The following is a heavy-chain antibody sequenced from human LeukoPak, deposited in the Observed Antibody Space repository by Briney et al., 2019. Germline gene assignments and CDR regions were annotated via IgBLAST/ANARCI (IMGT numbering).Heavy chain of an antibody. J-gene: IGHJ4*02. CDR3: AKDRGIISDY. CDR1: GFTFSDYY. D-gene: IGHD3-10*01. CDR2: ISSSGTTI. V-gene: IGHV3-11*01. Sequence: GGSLRLSCAASGFTFSDYYMSWIRQAPGKGLEWLSYISSSGTTIYYADSVKGRFTISRDNSKNTLYLQMNSLRVEDTAVYYCAKDRGIISDYWGQGTLVTVSS.